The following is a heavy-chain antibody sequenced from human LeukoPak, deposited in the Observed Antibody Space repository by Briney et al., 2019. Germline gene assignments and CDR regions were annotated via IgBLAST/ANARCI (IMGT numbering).Heavy chain of an antibody. CDR3: ARDLGGSVRATFDI. D-gene: IGHD3-10*01. V-gene: IGHV3-74*03. J-gene: IGHJ3*02. CDR2: IKSDGSTI. CDR1: GFTFSNYG. Sequence: GGSLRLSCAASGFTFSNYGMHWVRQAPGKGLVWVSRIKSDGSTITYADSVKGRFTISRDNAKNILYLQMNSLRAEDTAVYYCARDLGGSVRATFDIWGQGTMVIVSS.